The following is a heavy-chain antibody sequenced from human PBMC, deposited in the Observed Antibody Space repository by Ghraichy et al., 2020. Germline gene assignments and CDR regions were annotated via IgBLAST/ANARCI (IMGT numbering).Heavy chain of an antibody. CDR2: INQDGSEK. J-gene: IGHJ5*02. V-gene: IGHV3-7*01. CDR3: ARDAGLSWFDP. CDR1: GFTYSDYL. Sequence: GGSLRLSCAASGFTYSDYLMSWVRQAPGKGLEWVATINQDGSEKFYVDSVKGRFAISRDNARTSLFLQMNSLRDEDTAVYYCARDAGLSWFDPWGQGTLVTVSS. D-gene: IGHD2/OR15-2a*01.